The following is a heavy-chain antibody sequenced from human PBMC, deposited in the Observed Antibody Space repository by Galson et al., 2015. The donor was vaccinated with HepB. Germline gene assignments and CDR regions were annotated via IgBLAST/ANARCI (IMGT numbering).Heavy chain of an antibody. CDR1: GFTFSSYL. D-gene: IGHD6-19*01. CDR2: IGGSSSPI. Sequence: SLRLSCAASGFTFSSYLMNWVRQAPGKGLEWVSYIGGSSSPIYYADSVRGRFTISRDNARNSLYLQMNSLRDGDTAVYYCARGRRQWLAYDAFDIWGQGTMVTVSS. V-gene: IGHV3-48*02. J-gene: IGHJ3*02. CDR3: ARGRRQWLAYDAFDI.